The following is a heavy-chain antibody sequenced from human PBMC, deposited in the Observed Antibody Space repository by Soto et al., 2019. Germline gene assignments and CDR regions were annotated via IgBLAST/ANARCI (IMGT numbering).Heavy chain of an antibody. CDR3: ARVMDSSSWPSDAFDI. Sequence: GGSLRLSCAASGFTFSSYGMHWVRQAPGKGLEWVAVIWYDGSNKYYADSVKGRFTISRDNSKNTLYLQMNSLRAEDTAVYYCARVMDSSSWPSDAFDISGQGTMVTVSS. V-gene: IGHV3-33*01. D-gene: IGHD6-13*01. J-gene: IGHJ3*02. CDR1: GFTFSSYG. CDR2: IWYDGSNK.